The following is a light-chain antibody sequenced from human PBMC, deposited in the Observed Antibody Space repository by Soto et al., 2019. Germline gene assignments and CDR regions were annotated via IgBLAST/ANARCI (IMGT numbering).Light chain of an antibody. CDR2: DAS. CDR1: QSISSW. CDR3: QQYENYWT. Sequence: DIQMTHWPSALSATAADRVTITCRASQSISSWLAWYQHKPGKAPKLLIYDASNLDSGVPSRFSGSGSGTEFSLTISNLQPDDCATYYCQQYENYWTFGQGTKVDIK. V-gene: IGKV1-5*01. J-gene: IGKJ1*01.